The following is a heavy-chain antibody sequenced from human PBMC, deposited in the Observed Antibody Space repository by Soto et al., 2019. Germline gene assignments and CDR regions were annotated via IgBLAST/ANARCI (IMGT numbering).Heavy chain of an antibody. CDR1: GYTFTGYY. D-gene: IGHD2-8*01. V-gene: IGHV1-46*01. CDR2: INPSGGST. CDR3: ARDLGVTTRGNYYGMDV. Sequence: ASVKVSCKASGYTFTGYYMHWVRQAPGQGLEWMGIINPSGGSTSYAQKFQGRVTMTRDTSTSTVYMELSSLRSEDTAVYYCARDLGVTTRGNYYGMDVWGQGTTVTVSS. J-gene: IGHJ6*02.